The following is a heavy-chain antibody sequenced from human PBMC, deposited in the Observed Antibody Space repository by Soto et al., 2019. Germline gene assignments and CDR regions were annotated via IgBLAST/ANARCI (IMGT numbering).Heavy chain of an antibody. V-gene: IGHV3-15*07. J-gene: IGHJ5*02. D-gene: IGHD3-3*01. CDR1: GLSFSAAW. Sequence: EVQLVESGGGLVKPGESLRLSCAVSGLSFSAAWMKWVRQAPAKVLEWVGRIKRKGGGETTDYAAPVKGRFTISRDDSKNTLYLQMNSLKTEDTAVYYCAHQGDVFDTILSWGQGALVTVSS. CDR3: AHQGDVFDTILS. CDR2: IKRKGGGETT.